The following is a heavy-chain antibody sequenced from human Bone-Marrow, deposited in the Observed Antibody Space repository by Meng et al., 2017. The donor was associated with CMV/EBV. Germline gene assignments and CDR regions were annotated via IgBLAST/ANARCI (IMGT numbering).Heavy chain of an antibody. D-gene: IGHD1-26*01. V-gene: IGHV3-30-3*01. Sequence: GESLKISCAASGFTFSSYAMHWVRQAPGKGLEWVAVISYDGSNKYYADSVKGRFTISRDNSKNTLYLQMNSLRAEDTAVYYCASGSGSLEGYFDYWGQGTRVTVSS. CDR1: GFTFSSYA. J-gene: IGHJ4*02. CDR2: ISYDGSNK. CDR3: ASGSGSLEGYFDY.